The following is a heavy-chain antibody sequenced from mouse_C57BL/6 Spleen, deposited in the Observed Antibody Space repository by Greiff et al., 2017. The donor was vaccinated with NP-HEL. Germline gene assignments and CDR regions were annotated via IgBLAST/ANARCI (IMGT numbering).Heavy chain of an antibody. D-gene: IGHD2-13*01. CDR2: IDPSDSYT. Sequence: QVQLQQPGAELVMPGASVKLSCKASGYTFTSYWMHWVKQRPGQGLEWIGEIDPSDSYTNSNQKFKGKSTLTVDKSSSTAYMQLSSLTSEDSAVYYCARGGDSWFAYWGQGTLVTVSA. CDR1: GYTFTSYW. CDR3: ARGGDSWFAY. J-gene: IGHJ3*01. V-gene: IGHV1-69*01.